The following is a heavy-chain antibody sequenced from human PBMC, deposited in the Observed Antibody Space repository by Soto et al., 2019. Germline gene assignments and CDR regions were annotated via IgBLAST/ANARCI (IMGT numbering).Heavy chain of an antibody. D-gene: IGHD6-13*01. V-gene: IGHV3-33*01. Sequence: GGSLRLSCAASGFTFSSYGMHWVRQAPGKGLEWVAVIWYDGSNKYYADSVKGRFTISRDNSKNTLYLQMNSLRAEDTALYYCAREIAAAGTQYYYYGMDVWGQGTTVTVSS. CDR1: GFTFSSYG. J-gene: IGHJ6*02. CDR2: IWYDGSNK. CDR3: AREIAAAGTQYYYYGMDV.